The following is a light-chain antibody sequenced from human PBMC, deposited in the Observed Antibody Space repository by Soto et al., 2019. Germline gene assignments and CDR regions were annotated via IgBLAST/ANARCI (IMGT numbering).Light chain of an antibody. V-gene: IGKV3-20*01. CDR3: QQYGTSPRT. Sequence: EIVLTQSPGTLSLSPGERATRSCRASQSVRSSYLAWYQQKLGQAPRLLIYGVSNRATGIPDRFSGSESGTDFTLTISRLESEDFAVYYCQQYGTSPRTFGQGTKVEIK. J-gene: IGKJ1*01. CDR1: QSVRSSY. CDR2: GVS.